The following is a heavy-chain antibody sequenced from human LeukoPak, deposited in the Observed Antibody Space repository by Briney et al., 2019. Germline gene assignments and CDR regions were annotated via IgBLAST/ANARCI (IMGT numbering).Heavy chain of an antibody. V-gene: IGHV3-73*01. D-gene: IGHD4-17*01. CDR2: IRDKDHSYAT. Sequence: GGSLRLSCAASGFTFSDFAIHWVRQASGKGLEWVGRIRDKDHSYATAYAASVNGRFTISRDDSKNTAYLQMDSLKTEDTAVYYCSRLAVTNDYWGQGTLVTVSS. J-gene: IGHJ4*02. CDR1: GFTFSDFA. CDR3: SRLAVTNDY.